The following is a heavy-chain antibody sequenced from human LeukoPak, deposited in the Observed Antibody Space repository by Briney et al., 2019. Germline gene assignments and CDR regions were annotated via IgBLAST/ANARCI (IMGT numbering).Heavy chain of an antibody. J-gene: IGHJ6*02. CDR2: ISGSGGST. Sequence: GGSLRLSCAASGFTFSSYAMSWVRQAPGKGLEWVSAISGSGGSTYYADSVKGRFTISRDNSKNTLYLQMNSLRAEDTAVYYCAKSTVTTPPGHSWYYYGMDVWGQGTTVTVSS. CDR1: GFTFSSYA. D-gene: IGHD4-17*01. V-gene: IGHV3-23*01. CDR3: AKSTVTTPPGHSWYYYGMDV.